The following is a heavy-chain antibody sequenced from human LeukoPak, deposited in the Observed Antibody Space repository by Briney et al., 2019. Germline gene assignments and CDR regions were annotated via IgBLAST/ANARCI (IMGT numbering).Heavy chain of an antibody. CDR3: ARVAAAYDTFSYHGMDV. V-gene: IGHV3-30-3*01. J-gene: IGHJ6*02. D-gene: IGHD2/OR15-2a*01. Sequence: QPGASLRLSCAASGFDFSINAMHWVRQAPGKGLEWVSLISYDGSKKYYADSVKGRFTISRDNSKITLHLQMNSLRPEDAAVYYCARVAAAYDTFSYHGMDVWGQGTTVIVSS. CDR2: ISYDGSKK. CDR1: GFDFSINA.